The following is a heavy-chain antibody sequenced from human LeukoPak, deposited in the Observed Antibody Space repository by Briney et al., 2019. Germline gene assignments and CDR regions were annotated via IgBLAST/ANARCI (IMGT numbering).Heavy chain of an antibody. V-gene: IGHV3-74*01. J-gene: IGHJ2*01. CDR3: ATHSFGWYFDL. CDR2: INSDGSST. D-gene: IGHD2-15*01. Sequence: GGSLRLSCAASGFTFSSYAMSWVRQAPGKGLVWVSRINSDGSSTSYADSVKGRFTISRDNAKNTLYLQMNSLRAEDTAVYYCATHSFGWYFDLWGRGTLVTVSS. CDR1: GFTFSSYA.